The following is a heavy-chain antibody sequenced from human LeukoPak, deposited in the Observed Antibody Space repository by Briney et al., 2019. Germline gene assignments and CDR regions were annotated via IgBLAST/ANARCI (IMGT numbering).Heavy chain of an antibody. J-gene: IGHJ4*02. V-gene: IGHV3-33*01. CDR2: IWYDGSNK. CDR1: GFTFSSYG. D-gene: IGHD2-8*01. CDR3: ARDLGNGENASQGGK. Sequence: GRSLRLSCAASGFTFSSYGMHWVRQAPGKGLEWVAVIWYDGSNKYYADSVKGRFTISRDNSKNTLYLQMNSLRAEGTAVYYCARDLGNGENASQGGKWGQGTLVTVSS.